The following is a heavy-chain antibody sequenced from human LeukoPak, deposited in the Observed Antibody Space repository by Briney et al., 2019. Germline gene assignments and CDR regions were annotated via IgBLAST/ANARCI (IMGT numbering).Heavy chain of an antibody. CDR1: GYTFTGYY. Sequence: GASVKVSCKASGYTFTGYYMHWVRQAPGQGLEWMGWINPNTGATKYAQKFQGKITMTRDMSISTAYMDLSRLRTDDTAVYYCARDRNGRNLFDPWGQGTLVTVSS. V-gene: IGHV1-2*02. D-gene: IGHD2/OR15-2a*01. CDR2: INPNTGAT. J-gene: IGHJ5*02. CDR3: ARDRNGRNLFDP.